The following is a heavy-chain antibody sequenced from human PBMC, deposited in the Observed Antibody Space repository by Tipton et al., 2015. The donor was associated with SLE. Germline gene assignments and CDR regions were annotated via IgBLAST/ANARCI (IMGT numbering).Heavy chain of an antibody. Sequence: SLRLSCAASGFSVTNNYMSWVRQAPGKGLEWVSVIYVPGDTYYADSVKGRFTISRDNSKNTLYLQMNRLRVEDTAVYYCAGGTGAYFDHWGQGTLVTASS. CDR2: IYVPGDT. D-gene: IGHD3-16*01. J-gene: IGHJ4*02. CDR3: AGGTGAYFDH. V-gene: IGHV3-66*03. CDR1: GFSVTNNY.